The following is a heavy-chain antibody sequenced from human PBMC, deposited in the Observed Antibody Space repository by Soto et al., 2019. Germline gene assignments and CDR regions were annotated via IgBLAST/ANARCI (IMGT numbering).Heavy chain of an antibody. D-gene: IGHD3-10*01. CDR3: ARVTMVRGVITYYYYGMDV. Sequence: QVQLQESGPGLVKPSQTLSLTCTVSGGSISSGGYYWSWIRQHPGKGLEWIGYIYYSGSTYYNPSLKSRVTISEDTSTNQFSLKLSSVTAADTAVYYCARVTMVRGVITYYYYGMDVWGQGTTVTVSS. J-gene: IGHJ6*02. CDR2: IYYSGST. V-gene: IGHV4-31*03. CDR1: GGSISSGGYY.